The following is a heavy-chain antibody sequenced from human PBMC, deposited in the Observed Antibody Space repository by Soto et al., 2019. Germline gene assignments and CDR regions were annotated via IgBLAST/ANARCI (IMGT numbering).Heavy chain of an antibody. J-gene: IGHJ6*02. CDR1: DFTISNAW. Sequence: EVQLVEAGGGLVKPGGSLRLSCAASDFTISNAWMNWVRQAPVKGLEWVGRIKTKTEGEATDYAAPLKGRFTISRDDSKNTRFLQMNSLKTEDTAVYYGTTGSEEGVCGQGATVTVSS. V-gene: IGHV3-15*07. CDR3: TTGSEEGV. CDR2: IKTKTEGEAT.